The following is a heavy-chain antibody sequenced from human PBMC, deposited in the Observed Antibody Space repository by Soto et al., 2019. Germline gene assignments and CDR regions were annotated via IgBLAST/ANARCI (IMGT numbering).Heavy chain of an antibody. D-gene: IGHD4-17*01. V-gene: IGHV3-30*18. Sequence: GGSLRLSCAASGFTFSSYGMHWVRQAPGKRLEWVAVISYDGSNKYYADSVKGRFTISRDNSKNTLYLQMNSLRAEDTAVYYCAKETTVSSWGQGTMVTVSS. CDR1: GFTFSSYG. J-gene: IGHJ3*01. CDR2: ISYDGSNK. CDR3: AKETTVSS.